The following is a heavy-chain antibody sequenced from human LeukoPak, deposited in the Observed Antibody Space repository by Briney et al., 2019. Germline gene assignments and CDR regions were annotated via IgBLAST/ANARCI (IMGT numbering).Heavy chain of an antibody. CDR1: GFTFSSDW. CDR2: INPDGSEK. D-gene: IGHD3-10*01. J-gene: IGHJ4*02. V-gene: IGHV3-7*01. CDR3: AKDGIRTVRGVITNFDY. Sequence: PGGSLRLSCAVSGFTFSSDWMIWVRQAPGKGLEWVANINPDGSEKNYVDSVRGRFTISRDNAKNTLYLQMNSLRAEDTAVYYCAKDGIRTVRGVITNFDYWGQGTLVTVSS.